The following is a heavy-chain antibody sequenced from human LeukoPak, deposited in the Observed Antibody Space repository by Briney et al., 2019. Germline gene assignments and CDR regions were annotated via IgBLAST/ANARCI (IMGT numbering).Heavy chain of an antibody. CDR1: GYTFTSYD. D-gene: IGHD2-15*01. Sequence: SXXVACKASGYTFTSYDINWVRQATGQGLEWMGWMNPNSGKTGYAQKFPGTLTMTRNTSISTAYMELSSLRSEDTAVYYCASARVVAATVYRGQGTLVTVSS. V-gene: IGHV1-8*01. J-gene: IGHJ4*02. CDR3: ASARVVAATVY. CDR2: MNPNSGKT.